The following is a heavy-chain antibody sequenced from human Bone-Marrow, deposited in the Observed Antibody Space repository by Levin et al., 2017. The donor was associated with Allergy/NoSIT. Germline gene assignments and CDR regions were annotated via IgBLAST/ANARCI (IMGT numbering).Heavy chain of an antibody. D-gene: IGHD2-15*01. CDR2: IYWNDDK. V-gene: IGHV2-5*01. CDR3: AHRRPWDCSGGSCYSGGTGYDY. J-gene: IGHJ4*02. CDR1: GFSLSTSGVG. Sequence: ESGPTLVKPTQTLTLTCTFSGFSLSTSGVGVGWIRQPPGKALEWLALIYWNDDKRYSPSLKSRLTITKDTSKNQVVLTMTNMDPVDTATYYCAHRRPWDCSGGSCYSGGTGYDYWGQGTLVTVSS.